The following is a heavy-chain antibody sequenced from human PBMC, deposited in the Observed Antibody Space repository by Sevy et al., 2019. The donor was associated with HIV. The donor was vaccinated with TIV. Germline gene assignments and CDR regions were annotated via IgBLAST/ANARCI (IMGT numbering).Heavy chain of an antibody. J-gene: IGHJ4*02. D-gene: IGHD3-10*01. Sequence: SETLSLTCSVSRGSINRYYWSWIRQPPGKGLEWIGNIYFNGATIYNPSLKSRVTISVDASKNQFFLKLRSVTTADTAVNYCARGPPSYYGKTEYYNLFFDYWGQGALVTVSS. CDR3: ARGPPSYYGKTEYYNLFFDY. CDR1: RGSINRYY. V-gene: IGHV4-59*01. CDR2: IYFNGAT.